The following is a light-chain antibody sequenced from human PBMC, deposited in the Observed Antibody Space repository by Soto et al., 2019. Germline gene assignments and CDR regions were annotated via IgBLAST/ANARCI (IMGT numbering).Light chain of an antibody. CDR3: QQYNDWPRT. CDR1: QSVRSN. J-gene: IGKJ1*01. V-gene: IGKV3-15*01. Sequence: EIVITQSPATLSVSPGEGASLYCRASQSVRSNLAWYQHKPGQAPRLLIYGVSTRATGIPARFSGSGSETEFTLTISSLQSEDFAVYYCQQYNDWPRTFGQGTKVDI. CDR2: GVS.